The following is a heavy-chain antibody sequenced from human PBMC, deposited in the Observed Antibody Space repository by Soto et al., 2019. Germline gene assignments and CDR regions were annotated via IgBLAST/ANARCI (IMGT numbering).Heavy chain of an antibody. D-gene: IGHD3-3*01. J-gene: IGHJ6*02. CDR3: AIDRVLRGDTEWLRPYYYGMDV. CDR2: ISGSGGST. CDR1: GFTFSSYA. V-gene: IGHV3-23*01. Sequence: LSCAASGFTFSSYAMSWVRQAPGKGLEWVSAISGSGGSTYYADTVKGRFTISRDNSKNTLYLQMNSLRAEDTAVYYCAIDRVLRGDTEWLRPYYYGMDVWGPGTTVTVSS.